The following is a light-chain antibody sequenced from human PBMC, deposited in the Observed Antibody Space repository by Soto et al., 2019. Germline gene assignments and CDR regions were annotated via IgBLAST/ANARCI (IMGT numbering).Light chain of an antibody. J-gene: IGLJ2*01. CDR3: NSYTTSSTLV. CDR2: NVS. CDR1: SSDVGGYNY. V-gene: IGLV2-14*01. Sequence: QFALTQPASVSGSPGQSITISCTGTSSDVGGYNYVSWYQQHPGKAPKLLIYNVSDRPSGVSNRFSGSKSGNTASLIISRLQAEDEADYYCNSYTTSSTLVFGGGTKVTVL.